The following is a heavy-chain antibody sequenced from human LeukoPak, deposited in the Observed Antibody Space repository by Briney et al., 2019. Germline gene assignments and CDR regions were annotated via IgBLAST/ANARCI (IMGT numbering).Heavy chain of an antibody. Sequence: SETLSLTCTVSGGSISSYYWSWLRQPPGKGREFIGYIYYSGITNYNPSLKSRVTISVNTSKNQFSLKLRSVTAADTAVYYCARLSSGYFRLEYWGQGTMVTVSS. V-gene: IGHV4-59*08. CDR2: IYYSGIT. CDR1: GGSISSYY. D-gene: IGHD6-19*01. J-gene: IGHJ4*02. CDR3: ARLSSGYFRLEY.